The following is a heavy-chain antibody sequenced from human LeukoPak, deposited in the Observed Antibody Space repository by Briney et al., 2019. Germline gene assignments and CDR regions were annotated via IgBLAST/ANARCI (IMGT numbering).Heavy chain of an antibody. CDR2: IYYSGST. CDR1: GGSISSYY. Sequence: SETLSLTCTVSGGSISSYYWSWIRQPPGKGLEWIGYIYYSGSTNYNPSLKSRVTISVDTSKNQLSLKLSSVTAADTAVYYCARTVRYFDLWGRGTLVTVSS. J-gene: IGHJ2*01. V-gene: IGHV4-59*01. CDR3: ARTVRYFDL.